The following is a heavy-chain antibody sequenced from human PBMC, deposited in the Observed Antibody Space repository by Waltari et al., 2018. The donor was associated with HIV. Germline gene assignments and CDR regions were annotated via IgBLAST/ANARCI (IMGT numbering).Heavy chain of an antibody. V-gene: IGHV1-24*01. CDR3: ATGADTAY. D-gene: IGHD5-18*01. CDR2: FDPEDGER. CDR1: GYKITELS. Sequence: QVALVQSGAEVKKPGASVKVSCKVSGYKITELSMHWVRQAPGEGPEWMGGFDPEDGERTYAQKFQGRVTMIEDTSTDTAYMELSSLRSEDTAVYYCATGADTAYWGQGTLVIVSS. J-gene: IGHJ4*02.